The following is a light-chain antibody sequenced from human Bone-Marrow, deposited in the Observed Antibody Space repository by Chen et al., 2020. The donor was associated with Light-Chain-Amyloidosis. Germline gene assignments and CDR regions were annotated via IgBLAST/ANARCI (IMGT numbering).Light chain of an antibody. CDR3: QKYYSSPRWT. CDR1: QSLLYTSNNKNY. J-gene: IGKJ1*01. Sequence: DIVMTQSPDSLAVSLGERATINCKSSQSLLYTSNNKNYLTWYQQKPGQPPKLLIHWASTRESGVPDRFSGSGSGTDFTLTISSLQAEDVAVYYCQKYYSSPRWTFGQGTRVEIK. CDR2: WAS. V-gene: IGKV4-1*01.